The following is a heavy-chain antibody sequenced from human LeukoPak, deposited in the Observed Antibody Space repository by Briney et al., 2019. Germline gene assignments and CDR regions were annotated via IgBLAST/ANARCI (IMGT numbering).Heavy chain of an antibody. J-gene: IGHJ3*02. CDR1: GFTFSSYW. CDR2: IKQDGSEK. V-gene: IGHV3-7*01. D-gene: IGHD6-13*01. CDR3: ARVVGSSWYGFWAFDI. Sequence: GGSLRLSCAASGFTFSSYWMSWVRQAPGKGLEWVANIKQDGSEKYYVDSVKGRFTISRDNAKNSLYLQMNSLRAEDTAVYYCARVVGSSWYGFWAFDIWGQGTMVTVSS.